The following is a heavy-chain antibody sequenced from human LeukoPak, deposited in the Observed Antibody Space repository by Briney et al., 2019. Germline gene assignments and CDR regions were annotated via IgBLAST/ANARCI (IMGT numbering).Heavy chain of an antibody. D-gene: IGHD4-17*01. J-gene: IGHJ3*02. V-gene: IGHV3-30*18. CDR1: GFTVSSNY. CDR2: ISYDGSNK. Sequence: PGGSLRLSCAASGFTVSSNYMSWVRQAPGKGLEWVAVISYDGSNKYYADSVKGRFTISRDNSKNTLYLQMNSLRAEDTAVYYCAKDPSRGAANDAFDIWCQGTMVTVSS. CDR3: AKDPSRGAANDAFDI.